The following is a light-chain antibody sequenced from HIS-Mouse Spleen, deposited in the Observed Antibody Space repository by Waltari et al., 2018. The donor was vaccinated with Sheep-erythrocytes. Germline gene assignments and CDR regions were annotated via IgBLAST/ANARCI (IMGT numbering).Light chain of an antibody. Sequence: QSALTQPASVSGSPGQSLTISCTGTSSDVGSYNIFSWYQQPPGKAPKLMSYEGSKRPSGVSNRFSGSKSGNTASLTISGLQAEDEADYYCCSYAGSSTPWVFGGGTKLTVL. CDR3: CSYAGSSTPWV. V-gene: IGLV2-23*01. CDR1: SSDVGSYNI. CDR2: EGS. J-gene: IGLJ3*02.